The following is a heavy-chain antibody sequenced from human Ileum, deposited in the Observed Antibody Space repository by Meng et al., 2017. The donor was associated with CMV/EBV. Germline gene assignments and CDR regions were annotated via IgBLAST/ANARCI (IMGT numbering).Heavy chain of an antibody. J-gene: IGHJ4*02. CDR1: GFIFSAST. Sequence: GGSLRLSFAASGFIFSASTMHGVRQAPGKVLEWVAFIQVDENDQQYADAVRGRFTISRDNSKNTLYLQMSSLRPDDTAVYYCADDFWKERGYWGQGTPVTVSS. D-gene: IGHD3-3*01. CDR3: ADDFWKERGY. CDR2: IQVDENDQ. V-gene: IGHV3-30*02.